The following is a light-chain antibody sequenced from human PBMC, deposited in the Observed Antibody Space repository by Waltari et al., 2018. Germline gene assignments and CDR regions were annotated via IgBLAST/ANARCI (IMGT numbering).Light chain of an antibody. J-gene: IGLJ3*02. CDR3: SSYTKSSTWV. V-gene: IGLV2-14*03. Sequence: QSALTQPASVSGSPGQSTTISCTGTRSDVGAYYYVYLYQQHPGKAPKLMIYDVTSRPSGVSDRFSGSKSGNTASLTISGLQAEDEADYYCSSYTKSSTWVFGGGTRLTVL. CDR1: RSDVGAYYY. CDR2: DVT.